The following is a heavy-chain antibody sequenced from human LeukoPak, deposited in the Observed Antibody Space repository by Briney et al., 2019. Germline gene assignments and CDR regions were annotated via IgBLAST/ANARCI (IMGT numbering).Heavy chain of an antibody. Sequence: SETLSLTCAVYGGSFSGYYWSWIRQPPGKGLEWIGEINHSGSTNYNPSLKSRVTISVDTSKNQFSLKLSSVTAADTAMYYCVKSGGYGLIDYWGQGTRVTVSS. CDR1: GGSFSGYY. V-gene: IGHV4-34*01. CDR2: INHSGST. D-gene: IGHD1-26*01. CDR3: VKSGGYGLIDY. J-gene: IGHJ4*02.